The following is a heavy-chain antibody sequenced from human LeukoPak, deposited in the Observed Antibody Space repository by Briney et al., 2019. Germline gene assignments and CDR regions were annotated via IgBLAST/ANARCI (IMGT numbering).Heavy chain of an antibody. D-gene: IGHD1-1*01. CDR1: GFTFSSYE. Sequence: GGSLRLPCEASGFTFSSYEMNWVRQAPGKGLEWVSYISTSGTTTSYTDSVKGRFTISRDNVKHSVYLQMNSLRAEDTAIYYCANINTGYWGQGTLVTVSS. CDR3: ANINTGY. V-gene: IGHV3-48*03. CDR2: ISTSGTTT. J-gene: IGHJ4*02.